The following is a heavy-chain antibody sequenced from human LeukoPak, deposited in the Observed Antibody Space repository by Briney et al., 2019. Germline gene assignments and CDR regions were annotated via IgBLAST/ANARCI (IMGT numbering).Heavy chain of an antibody. Sequence: ASVKVSCKTSGYSFTDYYMHWGRQAPGQGLEWMGWINPNSGGTSSAQKFQGRVTMTSDTSITTVYMEMSWLTSDATAIYYCARADRLHGGPYLIGPWGQGTLVTVSS. J-gene: IGHJ5*02. CDR3: ARADRLHGGPYLIGP. D-gene: IGHD2-21*01. CDR2: INPNSGGT. CDR1: GYSFTDYY. V-gene: IGHV1-2*02.